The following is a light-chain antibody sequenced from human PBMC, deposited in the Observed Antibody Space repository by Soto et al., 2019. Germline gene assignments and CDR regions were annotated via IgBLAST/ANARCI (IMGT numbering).Light chain of an antibody. CDR1: SSDVGGYNY. CDR3: SSYAGSSNFYV. J-gene: IGLJ1*01. V-gene: IGLV2-8*01. CDR2: EVS. Sequence: SVLAQPPSASGSPGQSVTISCTGTSSDVGGYNYVSWYQQYPGKAPKLMIYEVSKRPSGVPDRFSGSKSGYTASLTVSGLQAEDEADYYCSSYAGSSNFYVFGTGTKVTVL.